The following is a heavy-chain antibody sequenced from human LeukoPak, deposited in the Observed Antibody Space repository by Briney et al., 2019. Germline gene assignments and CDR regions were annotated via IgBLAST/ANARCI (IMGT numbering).Heavy chain of an antibody. CDR2: ISGNGGVI. CDR1: GFTFSDNY. V-gene: IGHV3-11*04. D-gene: IGHD3-22*01. J-gene: IGHJ4*02. CDR3: ARVTGYYYDSSGYSDY. Sequence: SGGSLRLSCAASGFTFSDNYMTWVRQAPGKGLEWLSYISGNGGVIQYADSVKGRFTISRDNAKNLLYLQMNSLRAEDTAVYYCARVTGYYYDSSGYSDYWGQGTLVTVSS.